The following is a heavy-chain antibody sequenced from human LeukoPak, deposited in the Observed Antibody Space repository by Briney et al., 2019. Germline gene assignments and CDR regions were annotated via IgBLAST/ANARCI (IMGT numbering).Heavy chain of an antibody. CDR3: ARDGRPGWNYAIDY. Sequence: VGVKVSCKTAAYTFTSYGMSWVLQPPGRGLDWMEWTSPYNGNTNYAQKFQGRGTMTTDTSTRTAYMELRSLRSDDTAVYYCARDGRPGWNYAIDYWGQGTLVTVSS. CDR2: TSPYNGNT. D-gene: IGHD1-7*01. V-gene: IGHV1-18*01. CDR1: AYTFTSYG. J-gene: IGHJ4*02.